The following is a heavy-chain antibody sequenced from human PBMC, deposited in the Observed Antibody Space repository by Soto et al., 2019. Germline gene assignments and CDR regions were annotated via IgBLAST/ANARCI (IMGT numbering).Heavy chain of an antibody. J-gene: IGHJ4*02. CDR2: IYYSGST. CDR3: ARHNYGSGSTYFDY. D-gene: IGHD3-10*01. V-gene: IGHV4-59*08. CDR1: GGSISSYY. Sequence: QVQLQESGPGLVKPSETLSLTCTVSGGSISSYYWSWIRQPPGKGLEWIGYIYYSGSTNYNPSLMIRVTISVDTSKNHFSLKLNSMTAADTAVYYCARHNYGSGSTYFDYWGQGTLVTVSS.